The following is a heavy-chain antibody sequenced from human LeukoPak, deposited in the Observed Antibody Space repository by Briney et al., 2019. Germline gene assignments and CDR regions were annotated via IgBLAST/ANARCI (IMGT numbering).Heavy chain of an antibody. V-gene: IGHV1-69*13. D-gene: IGHD5-18*01. CDR3: ARRLLQLWAQFDY. CDR1: GGTFSSYA. Sequence: SVKVSCKASGGTFSSYAISWVRQAPGQGLEWMGGIIPIFGTANYAQKFQGSVTITADESTSTAYMELSSLRSEDTAVYYCARRLLQLWAQFDYWGQGTLVTVSS. CDR2: IIPIFGTA. J-gene: IGHJ4*02.